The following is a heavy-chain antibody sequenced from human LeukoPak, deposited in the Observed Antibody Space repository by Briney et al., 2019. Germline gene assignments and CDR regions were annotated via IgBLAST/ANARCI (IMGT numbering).Heavy chain of an antibody. D-gene: IGHD5-24*01. Sequence: GASVKVSCKASGGTFSSYAISWVRQAPGQGLEWMGGIIPIFGTANYAQKFQGRVTITADESTSTAYMELSSLRSEDTAVYYCARGALLEMANTWTFDYWGQGTLVTVSS. CDR1: GGTFSSYA. CDR3: ARGALLEMANTWTFDY. CDR2: IIPIFGTA. J-gene: IGHJ4*02. V-gene: IGHV1-69*13.